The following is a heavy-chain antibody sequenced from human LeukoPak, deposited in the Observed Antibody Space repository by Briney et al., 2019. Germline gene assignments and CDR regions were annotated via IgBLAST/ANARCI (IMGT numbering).Heavy chain of an antibody. J-gene: IGHJ4*02. CDR3: AKGRFPYSSGWHGDY. Sequence: SGSGGSTYYADSVKGRFTISRDNSKNTLYLQMNSLRAEDTAVYYCAKGRFPYSSGWHGDYWGQGTLVTVSS. CDR2: SGSGGST. V-gene: IGHV3-23*01. D-gene: IGHD6-19*01.